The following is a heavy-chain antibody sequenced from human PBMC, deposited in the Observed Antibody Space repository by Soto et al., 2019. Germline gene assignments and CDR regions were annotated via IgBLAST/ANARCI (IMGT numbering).Heavy chain of an antibody. J-gene: IGHJ6*02. CDR2: IYYSGST. CDR3: ARDFVDTARDYYYYGMDV. D-gene: IGHD5-18*01. CDR1: GGSISSGGYY. V-gene: IGHV4-31*03. Sequence: SETLSLTCTVSGGSISSGGYYWSWIRRHPGKGLEWIGYIYYSGSTYYNPSLKSRVTISVDTSKNQFSLKLSSVTAADTAVYYCARDFVDTARDYYYYGMDVWGQGTTVTVSS.